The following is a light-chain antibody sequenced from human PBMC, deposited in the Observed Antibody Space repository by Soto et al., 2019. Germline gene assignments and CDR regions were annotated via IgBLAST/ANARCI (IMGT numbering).Light chain of an antibody. Sequence: QSALTQPASVSGSPGQSIAISCTGTSSDIGDYNYVSWYQQHPGKAPKLIIYDVSNRPSGVSDRFSGSKSGNTASLTISGLQAEDEADYYCSSYTSSSTRVVGGGTKLTVL. CDR2: DVS. CDR1: SSDIGDYNY. CDR3: SSYTSSSTRV. V-gene: IGLV2-14*01. J-gene: IGLJ3*02.